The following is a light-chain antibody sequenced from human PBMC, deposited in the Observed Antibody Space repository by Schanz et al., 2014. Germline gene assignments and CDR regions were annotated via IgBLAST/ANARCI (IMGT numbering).Light chain of an antibody. CDR3: QQRSNWPLT. CDR2: DAS. J-gene: IGKJ4*01. CDR1: QSVSSF. Sequence: EIVLTQSPATLSLSPGERATLSCRASQSVSSFLGWYQQKPGQAPRLLIYDASSRAPGIPARFSGSGSGTDFTLTISSLEPEDFAVYYCQQRSNWPLTFGGGTKVKIK. V-gene: IGKV3-11*01.